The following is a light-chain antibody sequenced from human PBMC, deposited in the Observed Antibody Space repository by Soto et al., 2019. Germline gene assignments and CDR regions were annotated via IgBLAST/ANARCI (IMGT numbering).Light chain of an antibody. CDR3: HQYNSYSWT. J-gene: IGKJ1*01. CDR1: QDISNY. V-gene: IGKV1-5*03. CDR2: KAS. Sequence: DIQMTQSPSSLSASVGDRVTITCQASQDISNYLNWYQQKPGKAPKLLIYKASTLKSGVPSRFSGSGSGTEFNLTIANLQPDDFATYFCHQYNSYSWTFGQGTKVDI.